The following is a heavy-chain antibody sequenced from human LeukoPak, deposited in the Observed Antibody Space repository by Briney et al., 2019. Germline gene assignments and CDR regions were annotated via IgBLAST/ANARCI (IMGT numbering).Heavy chain of an antibody. CDR1: GFPFSGYS. CDR2: MSILSGIT. Sequence: GGSLRLSCAGSGFPFSGYSMNWVRQTPGKGLEWVSSMSILSGITYYAESVKGRFTVSRDNAKNLLHLQMNSLRVEDTAIYYCAREFEYSTSGAGYWGQGTLVTVSS. D-gene: IGHD6-6*01. J-gene: IGHJ4*02. V-gene: IGHV3-21*01. CDR3: AREFEYSTSGAGY.